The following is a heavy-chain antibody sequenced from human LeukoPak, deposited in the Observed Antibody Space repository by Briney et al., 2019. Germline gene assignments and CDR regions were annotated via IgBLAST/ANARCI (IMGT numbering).Heavy chain of an antibody. J-gene: IGHJ6*03. CDR3: ARDPQVYYDSSGYYYYYYMDV. Sequence: KISYKASGGTFSSYAISWVRQAPGQGLEWMGRIIPIFGTANYSQKFKGRVTITTDESTSTAYMEPSSLRSEDTAVYYCARDPQVYYDSSGYYYYYYMDVWGKGTTVTVSS. V-gene: IGHV1-69*05. CDR1: GGTFSSYA. D-gene: IGHD3-22*01. CDR2: IIPIFGTA.